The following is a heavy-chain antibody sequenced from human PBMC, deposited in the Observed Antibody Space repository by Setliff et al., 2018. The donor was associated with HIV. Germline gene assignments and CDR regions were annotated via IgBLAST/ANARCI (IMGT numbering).Heavy chain of an antibody. CDR1: GGSISSYH. D-gene: IGHD6-13*01. V-gene: IGHV4-34*01. Sequence: PSETLSLTCRVSGGSISSYHWSWIRQPPGKGLEWIGEIDHSGATNYNPSLKSRVTISVDTSKNQFSLKLSSVTAADTSVYYCARGSLGSSWSFDFWGQGTLVTVSS. CDR3: ARGSLGSSWSFDF. CDR2: IDHSGAT. J-gene: IGHJ4*02.